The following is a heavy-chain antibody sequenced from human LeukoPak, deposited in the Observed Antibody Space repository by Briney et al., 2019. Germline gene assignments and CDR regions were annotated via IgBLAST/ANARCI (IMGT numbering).Heavy chain of an antibody. CDR2: IRYDGSNK. Sequence: PGGSLRLSCAASGSTFSSYGMHWVRQAPGKGLEWVAFIRYDGSNKYYADSVKGRFTISRDNSKNTLYLQMNSLRAEDTAVYYCAKGGVPAAHDAFDIWGQGTMVTVSS. J-gene: IGHJ3*02. D-gene: IGHD2-2*01. CDR1: GSTFSSYG. V-gene: IGHV3-30*02. CDR3: AKGGVPAAHDAFDI.